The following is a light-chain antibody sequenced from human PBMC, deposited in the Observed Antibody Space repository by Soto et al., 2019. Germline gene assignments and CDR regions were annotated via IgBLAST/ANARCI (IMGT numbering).Light chain of an antibody. CDR2: AAS. V-gene: IGKV1-39*01. J-gene: IGKJ4*01. CDR1: QSISSY. Sequence: DIQMTQYPSSLSASVGDRVTITCRASQSISSYLNWYQQKPGKAPKLLIYAASSLQSGVPSRFSGSGFGTDFTLTITSLQPEDFATYYCQQVESYPSTFGGGTKVDI. CDR3: QQVESYPST.